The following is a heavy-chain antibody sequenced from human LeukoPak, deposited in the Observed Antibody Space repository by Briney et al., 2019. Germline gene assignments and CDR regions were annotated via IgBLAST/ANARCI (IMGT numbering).Heavy chain of an antibody. J-gene: IGHJ4*02. CDR2: IIGSGGST. V-gene: IGHV3-23*01. CDR3: ARGRPAYYDFWSGYYDFDY. CDR1: GFTFSSYA. D-gene: IGHD3-3*01. Sequence: GGSLSLSFAASGFTFSSYAMSRARQAPGKGLEWVSAIIGSGGSTYYADSVKGRFTISRDNSKNTLYLQMNSLRAEDTAVYYCARGRPAYYDFWSGYYDFDYWGQGTLVTVSS.